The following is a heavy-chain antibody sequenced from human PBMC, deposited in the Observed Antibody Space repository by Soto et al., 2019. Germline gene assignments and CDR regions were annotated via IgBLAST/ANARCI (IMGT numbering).Heavy chain of an antibody. V-gene: IGHV1-69*08. Sequence: QVQLVQSGAEVKKPGSSVKVSCKASGGTFSSYTISWVRQAPGQGLEWMGRIIPILGIANYAQKFQGRVTITADKSTSTAYMELRSLRSEDTAVYYCARERGGVVATIGYAFDIWGQGTMVTVSS. CDR1: GGTFSSYT. D-gene: IGHD5-12*01. CDR3: ARERGGVVATIGYAFDI. J-gene: IGHJ3*02. CDR2: IIPILGIA.